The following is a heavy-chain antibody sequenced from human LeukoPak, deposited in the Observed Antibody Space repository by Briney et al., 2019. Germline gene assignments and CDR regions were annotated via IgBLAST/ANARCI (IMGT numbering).Heavy chain of an antibody. J-gene: IGHJ4*02. CDR3: ARPPYHCSSTSCYATYFDN. CDR2: IIPIFGTA. V-gene: IGHV1-69*06. CDR1: GGTFSSYA. Sequence: ASVKVSCKASGGTFSSYAISWVRQAPGQGLEWMGGIIPIFGTANYAQKFQGRVTITADKSTSTAYMELSSLRSEDTAVYFCARPPYHCSSTSCYATYFDNWGQGTLVTVSS. D-gene: IGHD2-2*01.